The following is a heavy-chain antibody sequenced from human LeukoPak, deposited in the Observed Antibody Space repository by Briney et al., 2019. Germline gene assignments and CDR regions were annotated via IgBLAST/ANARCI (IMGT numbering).Heavy chain of an antibody. CDR3: ARGYSSGWYTGDFEY. D-gene: IGHD6-19*01. V-gene: IGHV1-18*04. J-gene: IGHJ4*02. Sequence: ASVKVSCKASGYTFTGYYMHWVRQAPGQGLEWMGWISGYNGDTNSAQKLQGRVTMTTDPSTSTAYMELKSLISDDTAVYYCARGYSSGWYTGDFEYWGQGTLVTVSS. CDR1: GYTFTGYY. CDR2: ISGYNGDT.